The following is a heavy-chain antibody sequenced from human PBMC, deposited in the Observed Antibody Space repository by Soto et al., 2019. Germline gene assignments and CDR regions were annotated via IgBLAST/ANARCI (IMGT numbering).Heavy chain of an antibody. CDR3: ARDRPAVAGKYYYYYGLDV. J-gene: IGHJ6*02. D-gene: IGHD6-19*01. CDR1: GSTFSRNG. CDR2: IWYDGSEK. V-gene: IGHV3-33*01. Sequence: QVHLVESGGGVVQPGRSLRLSCAASGSTFSRNGMHWVRHAPGKGLEWVAVIWYDGSEKYYADSVKGRFTISRDNSKNTLYLQMNSMRAEDTAVYYCARDRPAVAGKYYYYYGLDVWGQGTTVTVTS.